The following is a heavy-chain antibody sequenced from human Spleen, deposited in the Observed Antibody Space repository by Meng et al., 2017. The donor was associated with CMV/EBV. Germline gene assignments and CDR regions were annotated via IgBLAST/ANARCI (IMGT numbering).Heavy chain of an antibody. Sequence: SGFTFSDYYMTWFRQAPGKGLEWVSYITKSGTTVYYADSVEGRFTLSRDNTKNSLYLHMNSLRVDDTAVYYCAREGRGQVPNHFDFWGQGALVTVSS. J-gene: IGHJ4*02. D-gene: IGHD2-2*01. CDR1: GFTFSDYY. CDR3: AREGRGQVPNHFDF. V-gene: IGHV3-11*01. CDR2: ITKSGTTV.